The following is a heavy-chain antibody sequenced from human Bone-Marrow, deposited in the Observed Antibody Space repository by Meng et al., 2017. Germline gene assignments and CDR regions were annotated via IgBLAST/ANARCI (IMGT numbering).Heavy chain of an antibody. J-gene: IGHJ4*02. V-gene: IGHV1-69*01. Sequence: VELVHSGGEVKKPWSSVTVTCKASGGTFSSYAISWVRQAPGQGLEWMGGIIPIFGTANYAQKFQGRVTITADESTSTAYMELSSLRSEDTAVYYCASAADGYNSGGDYWGQGTLVTVSS. CDR1: GGTFSSYA. D-gene: IGHD5-24*01. CDR3: ASAADGYNSGGDY. CDR2: IIPIFGTA.